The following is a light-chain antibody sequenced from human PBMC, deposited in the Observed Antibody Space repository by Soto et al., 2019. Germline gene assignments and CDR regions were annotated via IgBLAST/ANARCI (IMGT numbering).Light chain of an antibody. CDR2: EVS. J-gene: IGLJ2*01. CDR1: SSDVGSYNL. V-gene: IGLV2-23*02. Sequence: QSVLTQPASVSGSPGQSITISCTGTSSDVGSYNLVSWYQQHPGKAPKLMIYEVSERPSGVSNRFSGSKSGNTASLTISGLQAEDEADYYCCSYAGSSTSMVFGGGTKVTVL. CDR3: CSYAGSSTSMV.